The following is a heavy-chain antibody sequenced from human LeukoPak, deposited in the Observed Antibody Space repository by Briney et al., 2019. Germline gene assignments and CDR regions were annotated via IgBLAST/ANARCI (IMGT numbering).Heavy chain of an antibody. Sequence: PGGSLRLSCAASGFTFNNYAMHWVRQAPGKGLEWVAVISYDGSNKYYADSVKGRFTISRDNSKNTLCLQMNSLRAEDTAVYYCAKDRRIAVAGTPDYWGQGTLVTVSS. V-gene: IGHV3-30*04. CDR2: ISYDGSNK. CDR1: GFTFNNYA. D-gene: IGHD6-19*01. J-gene: IGHJ4*02. CDR3: AKDRRIAVAGTPDY.